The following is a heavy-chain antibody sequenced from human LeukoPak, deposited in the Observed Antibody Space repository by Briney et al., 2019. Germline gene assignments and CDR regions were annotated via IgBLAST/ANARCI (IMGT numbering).Heavy chain of an antibody. CDR2: ISSSGTTI. CDR1: GFTFSDYY. D-gene: IGHD2-15*01. Sequence: GGSLRLSCAASGFTFSDYYMSWIRQAPGKGLEWVSYISSSGTTIYYADSVKGRFTISRDNAKNSLYLQMHSLNAEDTAVYFCVRDNPRCCGVVPANIDDYWGQGTLVTVSS. J-gene: IGHJ4*02. V-gene: IGHV3-11*04. CDR3: VRDNPRCCGVVPANIDDY.